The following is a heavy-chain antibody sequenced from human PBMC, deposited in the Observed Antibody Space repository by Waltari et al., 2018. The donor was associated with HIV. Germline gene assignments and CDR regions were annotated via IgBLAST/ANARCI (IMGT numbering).Heavy chain of an antibody. CDR1: GGSVSTGDYY. V-gene: IGHV4-30-4*08. CDR2: IFYTAGS. CDR3: SRGGRTAAAYFGMDV. D-gene: IGHD6-25*01. Sequence: VQLQESGPGLVKPSQTLSLSCSVSGGSVSTGDYYWTWVRQSPVNGLEWIGHIFYTAGSYYNPSLNNRVSTSLDKANNRVSLRLTSVTAADTAVYYCSRGGRTAAAYFGMDVWGPGTTVIVAS. J-gene: IGHJ6*02.